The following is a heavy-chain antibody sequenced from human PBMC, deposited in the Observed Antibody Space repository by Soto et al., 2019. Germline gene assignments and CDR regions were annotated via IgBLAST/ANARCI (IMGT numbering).Heavy chain of an antibody. V-gene: IGHV1-3*05. CDR2: INAGNGNT. CDR1: GYTFTSYA. D-gene: IGHD4-17*01. Sequence: QVQLVQSGAEEKKPGASVKVSCKASGYTFTSYAMHWVRQAPGQRLEWMGWINAGNGNTKYSQKFQGRVTITRDTSESTAYMELSSLSSGVTAVYYCESESYGGEFDYWGQGTVVTVSS. J-gene: IGHJ4*02. CDR3: ESESYGGEFDY.